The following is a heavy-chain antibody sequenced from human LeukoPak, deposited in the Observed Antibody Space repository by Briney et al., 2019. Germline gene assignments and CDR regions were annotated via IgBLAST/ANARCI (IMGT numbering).Heavy chain of an antibody. Sequence: PGGSLRLSCAASGFTFSSYGMHWVRQAPGKGLEWVAVISYDGSNKYYADSVKGRFTISRDNSKNTLYLQMNSLRAEDTAVYYCAKDSYATVTTTSLGYWGQGTLVTVSS. CDR3: AKDSYATVTTTSLGY. D-gene: IGHD4-17*01. CDR1: GFTFSSYG. V-gene: IGHV3-30*18. J-gene: IGHJ4*02. CDR2: ISYDGSNK.